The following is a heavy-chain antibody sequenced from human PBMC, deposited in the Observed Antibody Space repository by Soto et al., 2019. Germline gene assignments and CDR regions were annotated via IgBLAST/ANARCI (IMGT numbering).Heavy chain of an antibody. D-gene: IGHD6-13*01. J-gene: IGHJ4*02. V-gene: IGHV1-3*01. Sequence: GASVKVSCKASGYTSTSYAMHWVRQAPGQRLEWMGWINAGNGNTKYSQKFQGRVTITRDTSASTAYMELSSLRSEDTAVYYCARVNRPYSSSWYIDYWGQGTLVTVSS. CDR2: INAGNGNT. CDR3: ARVNRPYSSSWYIDY. CDR1: GYTSTSYA.